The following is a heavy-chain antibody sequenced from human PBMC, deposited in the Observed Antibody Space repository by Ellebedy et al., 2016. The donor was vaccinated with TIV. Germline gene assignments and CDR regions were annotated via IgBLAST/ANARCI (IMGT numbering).Heavy chain of an antibody. J-gene: IGHJ4*02. D-gene: IGHD7-27*01. V-gene: IGHV1-69*04. CDR1: GGTFSSYA. Sequence: AASVKVSCKASGGTFSSYAISWVRQAPGQGLEWMGRIIPILGIANYAQKFQGRVTITADKSTSTAYMELSSLRSEDTAVYYCARGLTGVDFDYWGQGTLVTVSS. CDR2: IIPILGIA. CDR3: ARGLTGVDFDY.